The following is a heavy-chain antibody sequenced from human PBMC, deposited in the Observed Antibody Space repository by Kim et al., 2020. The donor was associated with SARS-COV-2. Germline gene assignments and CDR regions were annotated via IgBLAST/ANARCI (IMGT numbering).Heavy chain of an antibody. CDR3: ARAGQWLVGAFDI. V-gene: IGHV4-59*01. D-gene: IGHD6-19*01. J-gene: IGHJ3*02. Sequence: HPSLKSRVTISVATSKNQFALKLSSVTAAETAVYYCARAGQWLVGAFDIWGQGTMVTVSS.